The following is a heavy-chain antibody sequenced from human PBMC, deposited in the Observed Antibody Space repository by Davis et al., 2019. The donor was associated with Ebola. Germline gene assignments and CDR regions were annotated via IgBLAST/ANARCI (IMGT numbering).Heavy chain of an antibody. CDR3: AREGYSSGWYEY. J-gene: IGHJ4*02. CDR1: GGTFSSYA. V-gene: IGHV1-69*06. CDR2: IIPIFGTA. Sequence: PVKVSCKASGGTFSSYAIGWVRQAPGQGLEWMGGIIPIFGTANYAQKFQGRVTITADKSTSTAYMELSSLRSEDTAVYYCAREGYSSGWYEYWGQGTLVTVSS. D-gene: IGHD6-19*01.